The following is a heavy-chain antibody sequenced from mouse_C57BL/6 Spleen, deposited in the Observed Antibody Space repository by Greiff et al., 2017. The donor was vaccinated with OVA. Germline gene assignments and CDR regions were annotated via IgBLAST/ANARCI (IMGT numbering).Heavy chain of an antibody. CDR2: IYPSDSET. D-gene: IGHD2-2*01. CDR1: GYTFTSYW. Sequence: QVQLQQPGAELVRPGSSVKLSCKASGYTFTSYWMDWVKQRPGQGLEWIGNIYPSDSETHYNQKFKDKATLTVDKSSSTAYMQLSSLTSEDSAVYYCARSSTMVTHWYFDVWGTGTTVTVSS. J-gene: IGHJ1*03. CDR3: ARSSTMVTHWYFDV. V-gene: IGHV1-61*01.